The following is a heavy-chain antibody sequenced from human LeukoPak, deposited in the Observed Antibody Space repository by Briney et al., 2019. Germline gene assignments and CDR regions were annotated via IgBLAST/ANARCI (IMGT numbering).Heavy chain of an antibody. J-gene: IGHJ4*02. CDR3: ARQGYSSGK. CDR2: IQRDGSEK. D-gene: IGHD6-19*01. V-gene: IGHV3-7*01. CDR1: GFTFSNNW. Sequence: GGTLRLSCAASGFTFSNNWMNWVGQAQGKGREWVDSIQRDGSEKYYVESVKGRFTISRDNAKNSLYLQMNSLRAEDTAVYYCARQGYSSGKWGQGTLVTVSS.